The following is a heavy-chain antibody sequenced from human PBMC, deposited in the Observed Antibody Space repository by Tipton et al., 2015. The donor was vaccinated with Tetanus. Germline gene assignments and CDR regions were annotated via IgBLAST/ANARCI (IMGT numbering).Heavy chain of an antibody. D-gene: IGHD2-15*01. CDR2: TYHSGST. CDR1: GGSISSSSYH. CDR3: ARVYCSGGSCYDGWGD. Sequence: TLSLTCTVSGGSISSSSYHWGWIRQPPGKGLEWIGITYHSGSTNYNPSLKSRVTISVDTSKNLFSLKLSSGTAAGTAVYYCARVYCSGGSCYDGWGDWGQGTLVTVSS. V-gene: IGHV4-39*07. J-gene: IGHJ4*02.